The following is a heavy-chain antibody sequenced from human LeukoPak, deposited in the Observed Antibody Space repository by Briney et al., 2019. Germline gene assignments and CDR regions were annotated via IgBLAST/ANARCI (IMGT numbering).Heavy chain of an antibody. J-gene: IGHJ4*02. Sequence: PSETLSLTCTVSGASITSSSYYWGWIRQPPGKGLEWIGSNYYSGNTYHNPSLKSRVTISVDTSKSQFSLKLSSVTAADTAVYYCARGYYEIDYWGQGTLVTVSS. CDR1: GASITSSSYY. V-gene: IGHV4-39*07. CDR3: ARGYYEIDY. CDR2: NYYSGNT. D-gene: IGHD2/OR15-2a*01.